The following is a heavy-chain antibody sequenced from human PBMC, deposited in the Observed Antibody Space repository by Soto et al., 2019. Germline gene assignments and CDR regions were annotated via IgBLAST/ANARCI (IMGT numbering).Heavy chain of an antibody. V-gene: IGHV4-59*08. J-gene: IGHJ5*02. D-gene: IGHD3-10*01. CDR2: IYYSGST. CDR3: ARHLYGSGTYWWFDP. CDR1: GGSISSYY. Sequence: PSETLSLTCTVSGGSISSYYWSWIRQPPGKGLEWIGYIYYSGSTNYNPSLKSRVTISVDTSKNQFSLKLNSVTAADTAVYYCARHLYGSGTYWWFDPWGQGTQVTVSS.